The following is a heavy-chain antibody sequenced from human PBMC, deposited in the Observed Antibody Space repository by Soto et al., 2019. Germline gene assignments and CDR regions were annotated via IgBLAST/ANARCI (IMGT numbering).Heavy chain of an antibody. CDR1: GFTFSSYW. CDR3: ASQEGAALYYDGMDV. J-gene: IGHJ6*02. CDR2: INSDGSIT. V-gene: IGHV3-74*01. Sequence: GGSLRLSCAASGFTFSSYWMHWVRQAPGKGLVWVSRINSDGSITSYADSVKGRFTISRDNARNTLYLHMNSLRAEDTAVYYCASQEGAALYYDGMDVWGQGTTVTVSS.